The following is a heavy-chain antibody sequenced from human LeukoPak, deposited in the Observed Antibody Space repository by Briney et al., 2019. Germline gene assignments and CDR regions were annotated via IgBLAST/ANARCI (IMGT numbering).Heavy chain of an antibody. CDR3: ARGYGSGSYYNY. CDR2: IYYSGST. V-gene: IGHV4-39*01. J-gene: IGHJ4*02. D-gene: IGHD3-10*01. Sequence: SETLSLTCTVSGGSISSSSYYWGWIRQPPGKGLEWIGSIYYSGSTYYNPSLKSRVTISVDTSKNQFSLKLSSVTAADTAVYYCARGYGSGSYYNYWGQGTLVTVSS. CDR1: GGSISSSSYY.